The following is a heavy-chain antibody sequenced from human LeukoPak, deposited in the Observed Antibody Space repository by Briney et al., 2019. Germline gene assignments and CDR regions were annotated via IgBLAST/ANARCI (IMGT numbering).Heavy chain of an antibody. CDR1: GYTFTSYY. V-gene: IGHV1-24*01. D-gene: IGHD2-15*01. CDR2: FDPEDGET. J-gene: IGHJ4*02. CDR3: ATSSPRDWSCSGGSCYSGE. Sequence: ASVKVSCKASGYTFTSYYMHWVRQAPGKGLEWMGGFDPEDGETIYAQKFQGRVTMTEDTSTDTAYMELSSLRSEDTAVYYCATSSPRDWSCSGGSCYSGEWGQGTLVTVSS.